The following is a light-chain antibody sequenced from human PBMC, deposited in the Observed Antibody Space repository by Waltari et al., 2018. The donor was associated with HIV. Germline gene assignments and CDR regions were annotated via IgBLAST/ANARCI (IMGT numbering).Light chain of an antibody. Sequence: DIQMTQSPSSLSASVGDRVNITCRASQGISNYLNWYQQRVGEAPNLLIFAASTLQSGVPPRFSGSGSGTDFTLTITSLQPEDFATYYCQQSYSTLGTFGQGTKVEI. V-gene: IGKV1-39*01. CDR1: QGISNY. CDR3: QQSYSTLGT. J-gene: IGKJ1*01. CDR2: AAS.